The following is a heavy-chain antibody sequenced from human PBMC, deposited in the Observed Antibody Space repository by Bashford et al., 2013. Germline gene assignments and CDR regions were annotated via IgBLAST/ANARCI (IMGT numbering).Heavy chain of an antibody. CDR2: INAKSGGT. CDR1: GYIFTAYY. CDR3: ARDGPVVGVWNAFDV. Sequence: ASVKVSCKASGYIFTAYYIHWVRQSPGQGLEWMGGINAKSGGTTSAQKFQGRVSMTRDTSISTAYMELSSLRSDDTAVYFCARDGPVVGVWNAFDVWGQGTVVTVSS. V-gene: IGHV1-2*02. J-gene: IGHJ3*01. D-gene: IGHD1-26*01.